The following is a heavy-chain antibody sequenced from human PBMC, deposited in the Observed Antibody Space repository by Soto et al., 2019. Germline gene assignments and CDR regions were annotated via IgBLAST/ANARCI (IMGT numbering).Heavy chain of an antibody. J-gene: IGHJ3*02. D-gene: IGHD1-26*01. CDR2: IYYSGST. CDR1: GGSISRGGYY. CDR3: AREGDGSGAFDI. Sequence: PSETLSLTCTVSGGSISRGGYYWSWIRQHPGKGLEWIGYIYYSGSTYYNPSLKSRVTISVDTSKNQFSLKLSSVTAADTAVYYCAREGDGSGAFDIWGQGTMVTVSS. V-gene: IGHV4-31*03.